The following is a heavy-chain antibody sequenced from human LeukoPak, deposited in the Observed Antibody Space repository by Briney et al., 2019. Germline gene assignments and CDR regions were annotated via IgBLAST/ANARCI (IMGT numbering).Heavy chain of an antibody. V-gene: IGHV4-59*01. J-gene: IGHJ4*02. Sequence: SETLSLTCTVSGGSISSYYWSWIRQPPGKGLEWIGYIYYSGSTNYNPSLKSRVTISVDTSKNQFSLKLSSVTAADTAVYYCARAGLFYGDHAEGSFDYWGQGTLVTASS. CDR3: ARAGLFYGDHAEGSFDY. CDR1: GGSISSYY. CDR2: IYYSGST. D-gene: IGHD4-17*01.